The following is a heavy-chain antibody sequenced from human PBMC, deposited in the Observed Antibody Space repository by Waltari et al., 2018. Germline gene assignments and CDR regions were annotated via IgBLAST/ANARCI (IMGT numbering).Heavy chain of an antibody. V-gene: IGHV4-39*01. CDR3: ARSWGGRDY. CDR2: IYYSGRT. J-gene: IGHJ4*02. Sequence: QLQLQESGPGLVKPSETLSLTCTVSGGSISSSSYYWGWIRQPPGKGLEWIGSIYYSGRTYYTPSLKGRVTISVDTSKNQFSLKRSSVTAADTAVYYCARSWGGRDYWGQGTLVTVSS. CDR1: GGSISSSSYY. D-gene: IGHD3-16*01.